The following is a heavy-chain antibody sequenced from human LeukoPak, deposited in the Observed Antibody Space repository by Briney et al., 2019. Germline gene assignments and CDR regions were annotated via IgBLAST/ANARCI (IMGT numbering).Heavy chain of an antibody. D-gene: IGHD6-19*01. CDR2: IDPSDSYT. V-gene: IGHV5-10-1*01. CDR1: GYSFTSCW. J-gene: IGHJ4*02. CDR3: ARVLSHAHPDSSGWYPGD. Sequence: PGESLKISCKGSGYSFTSCWISWVRQMPGKGLEWMGRIDPSDSYTNYSPSFQGHVTISADKSISTAYLQWSSLKASDTAMYYCARVLSHAHPDSSGWYPGDWGQGTLVTVSS.